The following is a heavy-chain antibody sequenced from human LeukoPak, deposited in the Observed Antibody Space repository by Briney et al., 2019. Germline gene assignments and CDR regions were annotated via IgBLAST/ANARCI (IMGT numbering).Heavy chain of an antibody. D-gene: IGHD2-2*01. CDR1: GGSISSYY. CDR3: ARDSRRDDAFDI. CDR2: IYYSGST. Sequence: SETLSLTCTVSGGSISSYYWSWIRQPPGKGLEWIGYIYYSGSTNYNPSLKSRVTISVDTSKNQFSLKLSSVTAADTAVYYCARDSRRDDAFDIWGQGTMVTVSS. V-gene: IGHV4-59*12. J-gene: IGHJ3*02.